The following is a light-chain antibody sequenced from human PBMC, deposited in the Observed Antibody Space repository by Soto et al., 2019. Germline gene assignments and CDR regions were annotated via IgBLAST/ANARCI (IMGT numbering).Light chain of an antibody. J-gene: IGKJ4*01. Sequence: EIVLTQSPATLSLSPGERATLSCRASQSVSSYLAWYQHKPGQAPRLLIYDASNRATGIPARFSGSESGTDFTLSIRRLETEDFAVYYCLHRFNWPLTFGGGTKEEI. V-gene: IGKV3-11*01. CDR2: DAS. CDR1: QSVSSY. CDR3: LHRFNWPLT.